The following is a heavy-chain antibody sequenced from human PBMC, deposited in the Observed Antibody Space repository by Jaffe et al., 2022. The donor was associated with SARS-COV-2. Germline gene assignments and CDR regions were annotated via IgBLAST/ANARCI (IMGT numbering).Heavy chain of an antibody. CDR1: GFTFSSYA. J-gene: IGHJ6*02. CDR2: ISGSGGST. Sequence: EVQLLESGGGLVQPGGSLRLSCAASGFTFSSYAMSWVRQAPGKGLEWVSAISGSGGSTYYADSVKGRFTISRDNSKNTLYLQMNSLRAEDTAVYYCAKARIPGIAVAGRKKHYYYGMDVWGQGTTVTVSS. V-gene: IGHV3-23*01. D-gene: IGHD6-19*01. CDR3: AKARIPGIAVAGRKKHYYYGMDV.